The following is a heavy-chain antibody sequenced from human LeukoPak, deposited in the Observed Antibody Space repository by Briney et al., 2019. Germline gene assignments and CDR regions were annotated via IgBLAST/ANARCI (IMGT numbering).Heavy chain of an antibody. CDR2: IYYSGST. CDR3: ARAPITIFGVVTFDY. D-gene: IGHD3-3*01. V-gene: IGHV4-59*01. J-gene: IGHJ4*02. Sequence: SETLSLTCTVSGGSISSYYWSWIRQPPGKGLEWIGYIYYSGSTNYNPSLKSRVTISVDTSKNQFSLKLSSVTAADTAVSYCARAPITIFGVVTFDYWGQGTLVTVSS. CDR1: GGSISSYY.